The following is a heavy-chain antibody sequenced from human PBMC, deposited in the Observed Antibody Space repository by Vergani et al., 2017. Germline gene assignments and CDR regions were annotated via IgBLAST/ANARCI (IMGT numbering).Heavy chain of an antibody. V-gene: IGHV2-26*01. J-gene: IGHJ4*02. CDR3: ARIRQWSYNYY. CDR2: IFSNDEK. D-gene: IGHD6-19*01. Sequence: QVTLKESGPVLVKPTETLTLTCTVPGFSLSNARMGVSWIRQPPGKALEWLAHIFSNDEKSYITSLKSRLTISKDTSKIQVGLTMNNMDPVDTATYYCARIRQWSYNYYWGQGTLVTVSS. CDR1: GFSLSNARMG.